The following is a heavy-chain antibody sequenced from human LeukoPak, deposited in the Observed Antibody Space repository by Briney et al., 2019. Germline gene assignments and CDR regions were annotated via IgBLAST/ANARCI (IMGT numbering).Heavy chain of an antibody. CDR1: GGSISSSNYY. CDR2: IYTSGST. D-gene: IGHD4-23*01. CDR3: ARDGNYGGDFDY. V-gene: IGHV4-61*02. J-gene: IGHJ4*02. Sequence: SETLSLTCTVSGGSISSSNYYWGWIRQPAGKGLEWIGRIYTSGSTNYNPSLKSRVTMSVDTSKNQFSLKLSSVTAADTSVYYCARDGNYGGDFDYWGQGTLVTVSS.